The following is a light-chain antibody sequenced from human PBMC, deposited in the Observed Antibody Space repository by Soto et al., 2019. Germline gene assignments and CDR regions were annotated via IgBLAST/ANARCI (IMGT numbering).Light chain of an antibody. CDR3: QHYQSGHPIT. Sequence: ELVLTPSPATLAVSPGERATLSCRAAQSVGTRLAWYQHKTGQAPRLLISGASSRATGIPDRFTGSGSETSFTLTISRLEPEDFALYYCQHYQSGHPITFGQGTRLEIK. J-gene: IGKJ5*01. V-gene: IGKV3-20*01. CDR1: QSVGTR. CDR2: GAS.